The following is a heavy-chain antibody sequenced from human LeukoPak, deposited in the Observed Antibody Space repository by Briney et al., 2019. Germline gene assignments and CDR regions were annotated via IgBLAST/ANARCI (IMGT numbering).Heavy chain of an antibody. D-gene: IGHD6-19*01. CDR1: GFTFIDYD. Sequence: GGSLRLSCAASGFTFIDYDMHWVRQVRGKGLEWVSAIGIRGDTHYSGSVKGRFTISRENAESSLYLQVNSLRAEDTAVYYCARGGIQVSGIDEFDYWGQGTLVTVSS. CDR3: ARGGIQVSGIDEFDY. V-gene: IGHV3-13*01. J-gene: IGHJ4*02. CDR2: IGIRGDT.